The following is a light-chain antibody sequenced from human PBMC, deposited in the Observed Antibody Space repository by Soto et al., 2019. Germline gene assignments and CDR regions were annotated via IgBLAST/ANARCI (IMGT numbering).Light chain of an antibody. CDR1: QNIRSL. V-gene: IGKV1-5*01. CDR2: DAS. Sequence: DVQMTQSPSTLSASFGDRVNITCRASQNIRSLLAWYQQKPGKAPKVVIYDASSLGSGVPSRFSGSGSGTDFTLTISSLQPDDFATYFCQQYQNYATFGQGTRLEIK. CDR3: QQYQNYAT. J-gene: IGKJ5*01.